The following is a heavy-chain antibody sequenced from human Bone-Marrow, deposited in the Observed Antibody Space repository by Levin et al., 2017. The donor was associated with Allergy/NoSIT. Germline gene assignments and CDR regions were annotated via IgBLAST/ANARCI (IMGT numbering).Heavy chain of an antibody. J-gene: IGHJ4*02. Sequence: SETLSLTCIVSGASIDNFYWSWIRQPAGEGLQWIGRISNNGIANYSPSLKSRVSMSVDSSKNQFSLNLVSVTAADTSLYYCVKGRTGAAGDCDSWGQGIRVTVSS. V-gene: IGHV4-4*07. CDR3: VKGRTGAAGDCDS. CDR1: GASIDNFY. CDR2: ISNNGIA. D-gene: IGHD3-10*01.